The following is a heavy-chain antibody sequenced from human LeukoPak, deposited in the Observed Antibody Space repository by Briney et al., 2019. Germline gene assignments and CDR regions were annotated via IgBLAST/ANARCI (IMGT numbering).Heavy chain of an antibody. J-gene: IGHJ5*02. CDR1: GYTFTSNY. CDR2: ISPSGGST. Sequence: ASVKVSCKAFGYTFTSNYMHWVRQAPGQGPEWMGVISPSGGSTTYAQKFQSRVTLTRDMSTSTDYLELSSLRSEDTAVYYCARRQGTAILRLGFDPWGQGTLVTVSS. D-gene: IGHD2-21*02. V-gene: IGHV1-46*01. CDR3: ARRQGTAILRLGFDP.